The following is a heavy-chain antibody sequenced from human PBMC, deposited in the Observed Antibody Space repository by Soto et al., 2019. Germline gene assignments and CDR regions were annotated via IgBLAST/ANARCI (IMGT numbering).Heavy chain of an antibody. CDR3: ASESSGGDLGISGIDY. CDR2: MSDDGRQK. D-gene: IGHD6-25*01. Sequence: QVQLVESGGGVVQFGRSRRLSCAASGFTFSTYGMHWVRQAPGKGLEWLALMSDDGRQKWHAESVKGRFTISRDNSKSTLYLQMNSLTGEDTAVYFCASESSGGDLGISGIDYWGQGTLVTVSS. V-gene: IGHV3-30*03. CDR1: GFTFSTYG. J-gene: IGHJ4*02.